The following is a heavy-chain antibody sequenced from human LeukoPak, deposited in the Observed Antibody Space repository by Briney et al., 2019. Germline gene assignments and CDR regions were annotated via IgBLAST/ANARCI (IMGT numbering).Heavy chain of an antibody. CDR2: INPSGGST. CDR1: GYIFTSYF. V-gene: IGHV1-46*01. D-gene: IGHD2-15*01. J-gene: IGHJ1*01. Sequence: ASVKVSCKASGYIFTSYFMHWVRQAPGQGLEWMGLINPSGGSTRYAQKFQGRVTITADESTSTAYMELSSLRSADTAVYYCAREGYCSGASCHSGAHFQHWGQGTLVTVSS. CDR3: AREGYCSGASCHSGAHFQH.